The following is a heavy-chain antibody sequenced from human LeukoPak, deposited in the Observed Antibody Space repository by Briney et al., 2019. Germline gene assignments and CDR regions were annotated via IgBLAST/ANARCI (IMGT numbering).Heavy chain of an antibody. CDR1: GFTVSSNY. D-gene: IGHD5-12*01. V-gene: IGHV3-53*01. CDR2: IYSGGST. CDR3: ARGVGGYDLLAYYYYYYMDV. Sequence: GGSLRLSCAASGFTVSSNYMSWVRQAPGKGLEWVSVIYSGGSTHYADSVKGRFTISRDSSKNTLYLQMNSLRAEDTAVYYCARGVGGYDLLAYYYYYYMDVWGKGTTVTVSS. J-gene: IGHJ6*03.